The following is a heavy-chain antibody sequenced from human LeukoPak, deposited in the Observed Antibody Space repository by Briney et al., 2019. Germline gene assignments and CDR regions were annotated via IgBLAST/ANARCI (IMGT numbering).Heavy chain of an antibody. CDR1: GYTFTGYY. D-gene: IGHD6-13*01. CDR2: INPNSGGT. J-gene: IGHJ4*02. V-gene: IGHV1-2*02. Sequence: ASVNVSCKASGYTFTGYYMHWVRQPPGQGLEWMGWINPNSGGTNYAQKFQGRVTITRDTSISTAYMELSRLRSDDKAVYYCASAAEDLRYGGEGTLVTVSS. CDR3: ASAAEDLRY.